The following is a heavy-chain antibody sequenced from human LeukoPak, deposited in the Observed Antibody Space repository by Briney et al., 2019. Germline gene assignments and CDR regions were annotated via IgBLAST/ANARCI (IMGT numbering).Heavy chain of an antibody. CDR1: GYTFTSYG. J-gene: IGHJ6*04. V-gene: IGHV1-18*04. CDR3: ARGLDIVVVPAAIDYYGMDV. CDR2: ISAYNGNT. D-gene: IGHD2-2*02. Sequence: ASVKVSCKASGYTFTSYGISWVRQAPGQGLEWMGWISAYNGNTNYAQKLQGRVTMTTDTSTSTAYMELGSLRSDDTAVYYCARGLDIVVVPAAIDYYGMDVWGKGTTVTVSS.